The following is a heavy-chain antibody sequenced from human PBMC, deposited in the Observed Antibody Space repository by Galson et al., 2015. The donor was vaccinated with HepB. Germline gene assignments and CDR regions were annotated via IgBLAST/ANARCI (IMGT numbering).Heavy chain of an antibody. Sequence: SVKVSCKASGYNFTSYYVHWVRQAPGQGLEWMGIINPNGGGTRYAQKSQGRVTMTRDTSMSTAYMELRSLRSEDTAVYYCARPESDYGDSHFDCWSQGTLVTVSS. V-gene: IGHV1-46*01. CDR3: ARPESDYGDSHFDC. J-gene: IGHJ4*02. CDR2: INPNGGGT. CDR1: GYNFTSYY. D-gene: IGHD4-17*01.